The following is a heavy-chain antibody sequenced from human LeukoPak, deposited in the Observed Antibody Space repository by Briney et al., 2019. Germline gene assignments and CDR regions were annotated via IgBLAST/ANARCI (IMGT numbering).Heavy chain of an antibody. CDR3: ASPPWGSSWYAGDAFDI. V-gene: IGHV1-69*13. CDR1: GGTFSSYA. Sequence: GASVKVSCKASGGTFSSYAISWVRQAPGQGLEWMGGIIPIFGTANYAQKFQGRVTITADEPTSTAYMELSSLRSEDTAVYYCASPPWGSSWYAGDAFDIWGQGTMVTVSS. D-gene: IGHD6-13*01. J-gene: IGHJ3*02. CDR2: IIPIFGTA.